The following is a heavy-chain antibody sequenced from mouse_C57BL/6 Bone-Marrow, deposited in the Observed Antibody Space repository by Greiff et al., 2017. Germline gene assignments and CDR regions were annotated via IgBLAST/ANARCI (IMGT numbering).Heavy chain of an antibody. V-gene: IGHV1-59*01. D-gene: IGHD6-1*01. CDR1: GYTFTSYW. CDR2: IDPSDSYT. CDR3: ARATFAY. J-gene: IGHJ3*01. Sequence: VQLQQPGAELVRPGTSVTLSCKASGYTFTSYWMHWVKQRPGQGLEWIGVIDPSDSYTNYNQKFKGKATLTVDTSSSTAYMQLSSLTSEDSAVYYCARATFAYWGQGTLVTVSA.